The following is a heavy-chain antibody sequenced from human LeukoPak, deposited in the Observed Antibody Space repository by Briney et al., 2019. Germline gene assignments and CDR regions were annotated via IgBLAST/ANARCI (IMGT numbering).Heavy chain of an antibody. D-gene: IGHD3-22*01. V-gene: IGHV1-46*01. J-gene: IGHJ3*02. Sequence: ASVKVSCKASGYTFTSYYMHWVRQAPGQGLEWMGRINPSGDSTSYAQKVQGRVTMTRDTSTSTVYMELSSLRSEDTAVYYCARKDSSGYSGAFDIWGQGTMVTVSS. CDR1: GYTFTSYY. CDR3: ARKDSSGYSGAFDI. CDR2: INPSGDST.